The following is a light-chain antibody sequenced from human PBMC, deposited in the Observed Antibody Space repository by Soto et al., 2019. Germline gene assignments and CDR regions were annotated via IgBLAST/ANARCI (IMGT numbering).Light chain of an antibody. CDR1: SSDVGGYNY. CDR3: CSYAGSSNV. CDR2: DVS. J-gene: IGLJ1*01. Sequence: QSVLTQPRSVSGSPGQSVTISCTGTSSDVGGYNYVSWYQQHPGKAPKLMLYDVSKRPSGVPDRFSGSKSGNTASLTISGLQAEDEADYYCCSYAGSSNVFGTGTKVTVL. V-gene: IGLV2-11*01.